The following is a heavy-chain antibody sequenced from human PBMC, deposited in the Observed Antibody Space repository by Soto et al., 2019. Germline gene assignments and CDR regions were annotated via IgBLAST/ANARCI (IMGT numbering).Heavy chain of an antibody. Sequence: PSETLSLTCTVSGGSISSSSYYWGWTRQPPGKGLEWIGSIYYSGSTYYNPSLKSRVTISVDTSKNQFSLKLSSVTAADTAVYYCASLPSWSSGWLDYWGQGTLVTVSS. CDR1: GGSISSSSYY. D-gene: IGHD6-19*01. CDR2: IYYSGST. J-gene: IGHJ4*02. CDR3: ASLPSWSSGWLDY. V-gene: IGHV4-39*01.